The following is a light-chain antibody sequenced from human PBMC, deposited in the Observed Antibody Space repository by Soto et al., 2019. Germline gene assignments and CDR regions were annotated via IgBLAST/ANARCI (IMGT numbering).Light chain of an antibody. CDR2: DVS. CDR1: SSDVGGYNY. CDR3: SSYTSSSTWV. V-gene: IGLV2-14*03. Sequence: QSALTQPASVSGSPGQSITISCTGTSSDVGGYNYVSWYQHHPGKAPKVIIYDVSNRPSGVSNRFSGSKSGNTASLTISGLQAEDEADYDCSSYTSSSTWVFGGVTKMAVL. J-gene: IGLJ3*02.